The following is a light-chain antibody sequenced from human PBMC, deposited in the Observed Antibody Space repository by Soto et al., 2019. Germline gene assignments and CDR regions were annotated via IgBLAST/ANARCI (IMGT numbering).Light chain of an antibody. J-gene: IGLJ3*02. V-gene: IGLV2-14*01. Sequence: QSALTQPASVSGSPGQSITISCTGTSSDVGGYNYVSWYQQHPGKAPKLMIYEVSNRPSGVSNRFSGSKSGNTASLTISGLQAEDEADYYCCASAGSGTVVFGGGTKLTVL. CDR2: EVS. CDR3: CASAGSGTVV. CDR1: SSDVGGYNY.